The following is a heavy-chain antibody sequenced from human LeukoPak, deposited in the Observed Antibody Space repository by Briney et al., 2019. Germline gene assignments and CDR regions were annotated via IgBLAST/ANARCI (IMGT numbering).Heavy chain of an antibody. CDR2: INLSGGST. CDR3: ARDLDYGEKSEDY. CDR1: GFTFINYY. D-gene: IGHD4/OR15-4a*01. Sequence: GASVKVSCKASGFTFINYYMHWVRQAPGQGLEWLGIINLSGGSTHYPQKFQDRVTMARDPSTSTVHMELSSLRSEDTAVYYCARDLDYGEKSEDYWGQGTLVTVSS. J-gene: IGHJ4*02. V-gene: IGHV1-46*01.